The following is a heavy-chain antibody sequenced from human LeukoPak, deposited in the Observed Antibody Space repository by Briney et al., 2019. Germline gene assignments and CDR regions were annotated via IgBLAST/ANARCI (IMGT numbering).Heavy chain of an antibody. J-gene: IGHJ3*02. CDR3: ARDGARYSSSWYDAFDI. CDR1: RFTFSDYY. Sequence: GGSLRLSRAASRFTFSDYYVGWIRQAPGKGLEWVSSISSSSSYIYYADSVKGRFTISRDHAKNSLYLQMNSLRAEDTAVYYCARDGARYSSSWYDAFDIWGQGTMVTVSS. D-gene: IGHD6-13*01. CDR2: ISSSSSYI. V-gene: IGHV3-11*06.